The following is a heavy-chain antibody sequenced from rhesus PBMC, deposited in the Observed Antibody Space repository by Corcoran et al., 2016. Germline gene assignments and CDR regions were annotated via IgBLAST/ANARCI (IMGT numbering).Heavy chain of an antibody. V-gene: IGHV4-169*01. CDR3: ARPDRGYSYSYGLDY. Sequence: QLQLQESGPGLVKPSETLSLTCAVSGGSISSSYWSWIRQAPGKGLGWIGYIGDSSGSPNHTPSLKSRVTLSVATSKNQLSLKLSSVTAADTAVYYCARPDRGYSYSYGLDYWGQGVLVTVSS. D-gene: IGHD5-12*01. J-gene: IGHJ4*01. CDR1: GGSISSSY. CDR2: IGDSSGSP.